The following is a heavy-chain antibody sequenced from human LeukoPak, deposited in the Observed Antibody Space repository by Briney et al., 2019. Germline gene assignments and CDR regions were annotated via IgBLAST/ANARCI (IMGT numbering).Heavy chain of an antibody. CDR1: GYSISSGYY. J-gene: IGHJ4*02. CDR3: ARAAADENSWYFFDY. D-gene: IGHD1/OR15-1a*01. Sequence: KPSETLSLTCAVSGYSISSGYYWGWIRQPPGKGLEWIGSIYHSGSTYYNPSLKSRVIISVDMSKNQFSLSLNSLTAADSAVYYCARAAADENSWYFFDYWGQGTLVTVSS. V-gene: IGHV4-38-2*01. CDR2: IYHSGST.